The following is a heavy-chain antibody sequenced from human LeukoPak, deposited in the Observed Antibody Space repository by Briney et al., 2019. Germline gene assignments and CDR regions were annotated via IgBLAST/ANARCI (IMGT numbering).Heavy chain of an antibody. CDR2: ISGSGGST. CDR1: GFTFSSYA. CDR3: AKGVSREQYYDFWSGYYNLVGYYFDY. J-gene: IGHJ4*02. D-gene: IGHD3-3*01. Sequence: GGSLRLSCAASGFTFSSYAMGWVRQAPGKGLEWVSAISGSGGSTYYADSVKGRFTISRDNSKNTLYLQMNSLRAEDTAVYYCAKGVSREQYYDFWSGYYNLVGYYFDYWGQGTLVTVSS. V-gene: IGHV3-23*01.